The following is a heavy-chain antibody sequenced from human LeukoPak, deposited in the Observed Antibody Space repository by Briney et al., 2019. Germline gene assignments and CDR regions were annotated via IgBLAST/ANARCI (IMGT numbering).Heavy chain of an antibody. CDR1: GGSISSSSYY. D-gene: IGHD4-11*01. Sequence: SETLSLTCTVSGGSISSSSYYWGWIRQPPGKGLEWIGSIYYSGSTYYNPSLKSRVTISVDTSKNQFSLKLSSVTAADTAVYYCARLYSYYYYMDVWGKGTTVTVSS. V-gene: IGHV4-39*01. J-gene: IGHJ6*03. CDR2: IYYSGST. CDR3: ARLYSYYYYMDV.